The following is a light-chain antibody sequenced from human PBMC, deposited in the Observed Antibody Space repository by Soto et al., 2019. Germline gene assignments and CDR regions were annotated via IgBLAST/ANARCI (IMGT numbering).Light chain of an antibody. CDR2: DAS. Sequence: DIQMTQSPSTLSASVGDRVTITCRASQSISSWLAWYQQKPGKAPKLLIYDASSLESGVPSRFSGSGSGTEFTLTISSLQPHDFATYYCQQYNSYSPNTFGGGTKVEIK. CDR3: QQYNSYSPNT. J-gene: IGKJ4*01. CDR1: QSISSW. V-gene: IGKV1-5*01.